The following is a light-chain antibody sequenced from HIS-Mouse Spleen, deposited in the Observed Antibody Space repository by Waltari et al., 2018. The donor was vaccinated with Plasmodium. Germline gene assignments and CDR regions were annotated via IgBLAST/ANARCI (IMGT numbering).Light chain of an antibody. CDR2: EDS. V-gene: IGLV3-10*01. J-gene: IGLJ3*02. CDR3: YSTDSSGNHRV. Sequence: SYELTQPPSVSVSPGQTARITCSANACQKKSAYWYQQKSGKAPVLVIYEDSKRPSGIPERFSGSSSGTMATLTISGAQVEDEADYYCYSTDSSGNHRVFGGGTKLTVL. CDR1: ACQKKS.